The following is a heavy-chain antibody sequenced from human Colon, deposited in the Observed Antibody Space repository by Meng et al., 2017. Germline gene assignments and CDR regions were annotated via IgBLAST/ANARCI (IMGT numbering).Heavy chain of an antibody. J-gene: IGHJ4*02. CDR1: GATLSNST. CDR3: ARDHGGFDY. D-gene: IGHD3-16*01. CDR2: VIPILGIA. Sequence: QVQLVQSGTEVKKPGSSVKVSCKASGATLSNSTISWVRQAPGQGLEWMGRVIPILGIAKYAQTFQGRLTITADKSTNTAYMELSSLRSEDTAVYFCARDHGGFDYWGQGTLVTVSS. V-gene: IGHV1-69*02.